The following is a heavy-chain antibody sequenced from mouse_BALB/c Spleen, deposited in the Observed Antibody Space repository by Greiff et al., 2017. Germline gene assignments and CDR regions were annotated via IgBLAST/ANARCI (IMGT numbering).Heavy chain of an antibody. V-gene: IGHV1-87*01. CDR3: ARGSSGGY. Sequence: VQLQQSGAELARPGASVKLSCKASGYTFTSYWMQWVKQRPGQGLEWIGAIYPGDGDTRYTQKFKGKATLTADKSSSTAYMQLSSLASEDSAVYYCARGSSGGYWGQGTTLTVSS. CDR2: IYPGDGDT. CDR1: GYTFTSYW. D-gene: IGHD1-1*01. J-gene: IGHJ2*01.